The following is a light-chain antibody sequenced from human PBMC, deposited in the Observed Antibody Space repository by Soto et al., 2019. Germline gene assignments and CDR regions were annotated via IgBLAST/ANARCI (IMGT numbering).Light chain of an antibody. V-gene: IGKV3-20*01. J-gene: IGKJ4*01. CDR2: GAS. Sequence: ETVLTQSPGTLSLSPGEGATLSCRASQTVKNDYLAWYQQRRGLPPRLLIFGASGRATGIPDRFSGSGSGTDFTLTITRLEPEDFAVYYCQQYGSSPLTFSGGTKVETK. CDR3: QQYGSSPLT. CDR1: QTVKNDY.